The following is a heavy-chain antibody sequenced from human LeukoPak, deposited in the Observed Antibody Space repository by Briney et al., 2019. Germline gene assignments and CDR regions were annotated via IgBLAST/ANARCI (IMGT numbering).Heavy chain of an antibody. Sequence: SVKVSCKASGGTFSSYAISWVRQAPGQGLEWMGGIIPIFGTANYAQKFQGRVTITADKSTSTAYMELSSLRSEDTAVYYCARARWIAARTYYYYYYYMDVWGKGTTVTVSS. CDR1: GGTFSSYA. V-gene: IGHV1-69*06. J-gene: IGHJ6*03. CDR2: IIPIFGTA. CDR3: ARARWIAARTYYYYYYYMDV. D-gene: IGHD6-6*01.